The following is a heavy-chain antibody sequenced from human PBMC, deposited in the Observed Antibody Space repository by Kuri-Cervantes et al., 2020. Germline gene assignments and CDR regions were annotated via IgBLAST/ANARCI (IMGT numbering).Heavy chain of an antibody. CDR2: ISGSGGST. D-gene: IGHD3-10*01. CDR3: AKDYPGAGHAFDI. CDR1: GGSFSGYY. J-gene: IGHJ3*02. Sequence: ETLSLTCAVYGGSFSGYYWSWIRQPPGKGLEWVSAISGSGGSTYYADSVKGRLTISRDNSKNKLYLQMNSLRAEDTAVYYCAKDYPGAGHAFDIWGQGTMVIVSS. V-gene: IGHV3-23*01.